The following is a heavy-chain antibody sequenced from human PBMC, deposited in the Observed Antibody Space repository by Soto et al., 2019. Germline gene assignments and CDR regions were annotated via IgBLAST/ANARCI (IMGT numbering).Heavy chain of an antibody. CDR2: IKKDGSEK. Sequence: GGSLRLSCAASGFTFSYYWMAWVRQAPGKGLEWVANIKKDGSEKYYVDSVKGRFPVSRDNAKNSLYLQMNSLGAEDTALYYYEQPQVETTLCMDVSGQGPTFTVSS. V-gene: IGHV3-7*05. D-gene: IGHD5-18*01. CDR1: GFTFSYYW. CDR3: EQPQVETTLCMDV. J-gene: IGHJ6*01.